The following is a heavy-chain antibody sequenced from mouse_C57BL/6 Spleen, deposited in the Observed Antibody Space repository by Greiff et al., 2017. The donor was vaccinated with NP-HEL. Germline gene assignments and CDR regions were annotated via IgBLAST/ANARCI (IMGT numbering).Heavy chain of an antibody. V-gene: IGHV1-19*01. Sequence: VQLKQSGPVLVKPGASVKMSCKASGYTFTDYYMNWVKQSHGKSLEWIGVINPYNGGTSYNQKFKGKATLTVDKSSSTAYMELNSLTSEDSAVYYCARGGYSNFPAMDYWGQGTSVTVSS. CDR2: INPYNGGT. J-gene: IGHJ4*01. D-gene: IGHD2-5*01. CDR1: GYTFTDYY. CDR3: ARGGYSNFPAMDY.